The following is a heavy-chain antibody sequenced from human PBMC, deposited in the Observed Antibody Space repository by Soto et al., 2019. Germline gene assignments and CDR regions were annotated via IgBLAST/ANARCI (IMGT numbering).Heavy chain of an antibody. J-gene: IGHJ4*02. CDR3: ALAGYDSNYYAVTPLSAGHF. D-gene: IGHD4-4*01. CDR2: ISSSGSII. V-gene: IGHV3-11*01. CDR1: GFTFSDYY. Sequence: QVQLVVSGGGLVKPGGSLRISCAASGFTFSDYYISWIRQAPGKGREWVSYISSSGSIIYYAVSVKGRFTISRDNAKNSLYLQMNSLRAEDTVVYYCALAGYDSNYYAVTPLSAGHFWGQGTLVTVSS.